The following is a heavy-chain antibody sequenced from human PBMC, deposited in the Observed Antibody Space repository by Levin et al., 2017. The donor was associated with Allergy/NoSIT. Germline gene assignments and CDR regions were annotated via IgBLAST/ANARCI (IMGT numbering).Heavy chain of an antibody. CDR2: MNPNSGNT. Sequence: ASVKVSCKASGYTFTSYDINWVRQATGQGLEWMGWMNPNSGNTGYAQKFQGRVTMTRNTSISTAYMELSSLRSEDTAVYYCARVRSRSGYYFGYWGQGTLVTVSS. D-gene: IGHD3-22*01. CDR3: ARVRSRSGYYFGY. J-gene: IGHJ4*02. CDR1: GYTFTSYD. V-gene: IGHV1-8*01.